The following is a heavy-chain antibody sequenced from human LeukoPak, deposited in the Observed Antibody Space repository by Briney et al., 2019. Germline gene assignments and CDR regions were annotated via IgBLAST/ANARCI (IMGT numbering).Heavy chain of an antibody. CDR1: GFPFSSHG. J-gene: IGHJ4*02. Sequence: GGSLRLSCAGSGFPFSSHGMNWVRQAPGKGLEWVSGISPGGGPTYYADSVRGRFSISRDDLKNTLYLQMNSLRAEDTAIYYCAKQSLLLRGPLLIYYFDFWGQGTLVSVSS. V-gene: IGHV3-23*01. CDR2: ISPGGGPT. D-gene: IGHD3-10*01. CDR3: AKQSLLLRGPLLIYYFDF.